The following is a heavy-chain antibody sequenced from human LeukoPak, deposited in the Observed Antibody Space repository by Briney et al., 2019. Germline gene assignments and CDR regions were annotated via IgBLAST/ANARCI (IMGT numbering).Heavy chain of an antibody. J-gene: IGHJ4*02. CDR1: GYTFTSYD. CDR3: ARNDYSNYPSDY. V-gene: IGHV1-8*03. Sequence: ASVKVSCKASGYTFTSYDINWVRQATGQGLEWVGWMNPNSGNTGYAQKFQGRVTITRNTSISTAYMELSSLRSEDTAVYYCARNDYSNYPSDYWGQGTLVTVSS. CDR2: MNPNSGNT. D-gene: IGHD4-11*01.